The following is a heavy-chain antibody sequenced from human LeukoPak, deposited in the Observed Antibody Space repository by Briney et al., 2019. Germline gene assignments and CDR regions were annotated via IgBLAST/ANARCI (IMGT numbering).Heavy chain of an antibody. CDR2: INHSGST. CDR1: GGSFSGYY. CDR3: ARRPTGYCSGGSCYSYNWFDP. J-gene: IGHJ5*02. D-gene: IGHD2-15*01. Sequence: SETLSLTCAVYGGSFSGYYWSWIRQPPGKGLEWIGEINHSGSTNYNPSLKSRVTISVNPSKNQFPLKLSCVTAADTAVYYCARRPTGYCSGGSCYSYNWFDPWGQGTLVTVPS. V-gene: IGHV4-34*01.